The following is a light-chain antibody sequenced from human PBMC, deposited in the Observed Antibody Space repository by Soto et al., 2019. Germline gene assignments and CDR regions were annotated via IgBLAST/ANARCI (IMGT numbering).Light chain of an antibody. V-gene: IGLV4-69*01. CDR3: QTWGTGIRV. Sequence: QSVLTQSPSASASLGASVKLTCTLSSGHSSYAIAWHQQQPEKGPRYLMKLNSDGSHSKGDGIPDRFSGSSSGAERYLTISSLQSEDEADYYCQTWGTGIRVFGTGTKLTFL. CDR2: LNSDGSH. J-gene: IGLJ1*01. CDR1: SGHSSYA.